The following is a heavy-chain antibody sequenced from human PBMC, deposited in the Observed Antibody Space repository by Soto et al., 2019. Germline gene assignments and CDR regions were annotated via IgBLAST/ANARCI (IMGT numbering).Heavy chain of an antibody. J-gene: IGHJ4*02. V-gene: IGHV3-53*01. CDR1: GFTVNNNY. CDR2: IYSGDST. CDR3: TRQTGTAEDY. D-gene: IGHD1-1*01. Sequence: EVQLVESGGGLIQPGGSLRLSCVVSGFTVNNNYISWVRQAPGKGLEWVSIIYSGDSTYYADSVKGRFTISGDNSKNTLYLQMHSLRAEDTALYYCTRQTGTAEDYWGQGSLVTVSS.